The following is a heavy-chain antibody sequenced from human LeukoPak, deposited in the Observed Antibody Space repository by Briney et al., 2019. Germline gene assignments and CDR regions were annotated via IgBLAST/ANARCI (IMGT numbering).Heavy chain of an antibody. CDR2: INPNSGGT. J-gene: IGHJ6*02. V-gene: IGHV1-2*02. CDR3: ATDYCSGGSCYPGNYYYYGMDV. Sequence: ASVKVSCKASGYTSTGYYMHWVRQAPGQGLEWMGWINPNSGGTNYAQKFQGRVTMTRDTSISTAYMELSRLRSDDTAVYYCATDYCSGGSCYPGNYYYYGMDVWGQGTTVTVSS. D-gene: IGHD2-15*01. CDR1: GYTSTGYY.